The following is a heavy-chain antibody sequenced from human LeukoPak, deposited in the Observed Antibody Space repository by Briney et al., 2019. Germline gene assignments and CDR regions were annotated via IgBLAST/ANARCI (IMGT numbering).Heavy chain of an antibody. J-gene: IGHJ5*02. D-gene: IGHD3-10*01. V-gene: IGHV4-34*01. Sequence: SETLSLTCAVYGGSFSGYYWSWIRQPPGKGLEWIGEINHSGSTYYNPSLKSRVTISVDRSKNQFSLKLSSVTAADTAVYYCARGGITMVRGAGNWFDPGAREPWSPSPQ. CDR1: GGSFSGYY. CDR2: INHSGST. CDR3: ARGGITMVRGAGNWFDP.